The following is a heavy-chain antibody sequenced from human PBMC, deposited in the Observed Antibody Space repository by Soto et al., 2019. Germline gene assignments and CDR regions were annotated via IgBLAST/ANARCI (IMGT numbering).Heavy chain of an antibody. Sequence: EVQLVQSGGGLVQPGGSLRLSCGASGFAFSNYWMHWVRQVSGKGLVWVSRINGDGSDIKYADSVKGRFNISRDNAKNTVYLQMNSLRADDTAVYYCARDQSTGDWFDAWGQGTLVTVSS. CDR1: GFAFSNYW. CDR2: INGDGSDI. V-gene: IGHV3-74*03. J-gene: IGHJ5*02. CDR3: ARDQSTGDWFDA. D-gene: IGHD2-2*01.